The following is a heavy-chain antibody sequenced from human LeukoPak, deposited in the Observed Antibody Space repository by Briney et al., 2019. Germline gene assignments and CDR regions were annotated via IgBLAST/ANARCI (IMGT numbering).Heavy chain of an antibody. V-gene: IGHV4-39*01. D-gene: IGHD3-10*01. Sequence: SETLSLTCTVSGGSISSSSNFWGWIRQPPGKGLEWIGGMYHSGSTYYNPSLKSRVTISVDTSKNLVSLRLDSVTAADTAVYYCARHTSMVRGVMKYYFDYWGQGTLATVSS. J-gene: IGHJ4*02. CDR3: ARHTSMVRGVMKYYFDY. CDR1: GGSISSSSNF. CDR2: MYHSGST.